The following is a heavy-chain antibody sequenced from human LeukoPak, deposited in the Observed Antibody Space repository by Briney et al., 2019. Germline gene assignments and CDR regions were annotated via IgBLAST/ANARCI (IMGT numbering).Heavy chain of an antibody. CDR2: INPNSGGT. CDR1: GYTFTGYY. J-gene: IGHJ4*02. V-gene: IGHV1-2*02. CDR3: ARVLRRGGGSCYGY. Sequence: ASVKVSCKASGYTFTGYYMHWGRQAPGQGLEWMGWINPNSGGTNYAQKFQGRVTMTRDTSISTAYMELSRLRSDDTAVYYCARVLRRGGGSCYGYWGQGTLVTVSS. D-gene: IGHD2-15*01.